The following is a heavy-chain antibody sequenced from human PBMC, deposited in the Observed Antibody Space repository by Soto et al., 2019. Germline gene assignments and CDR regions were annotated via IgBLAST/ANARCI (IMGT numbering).Heavy chain of an antibody. CDR3: ARELHFSEGAFDI. J-gene: IGHJ3*02. CDR2: INHSGST. V-gene: IGHV4-34*01. Sequence: SETLSLTCAVYGGSFSGYYWSWIRQPPGKGLEWIGEINHSGSTNYNPSLKSRVTISVDTSKNQFSLKLSSVTAADTAVYYCARELHFSEGAFDIWGQGTMVTVSS. CDR1: GGSFSGYY.